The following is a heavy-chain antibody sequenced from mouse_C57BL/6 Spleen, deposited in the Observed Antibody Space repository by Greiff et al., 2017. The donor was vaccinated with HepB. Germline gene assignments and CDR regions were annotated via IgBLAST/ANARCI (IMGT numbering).Heavy chain of an antibody. CDR3: ARDGYDYDGFDY. V-gene: IGHV5-16*01. J-gene: IGHJ2*01. Sequence: EVHLVESEGGLVQPGSSMKLSCTASGFTFSDYYMAWVRQVPEKGLEWVANINYDGSSTYYLDSLKSRFIISRDNAKNILYLQMSSLKSEDTATYYCARDGYDYDGFDYWGQGTTLTVSS. D-gene: IGHD2-4*01. CDR2: INYDGSST. CDR1: GFTFSDYY.